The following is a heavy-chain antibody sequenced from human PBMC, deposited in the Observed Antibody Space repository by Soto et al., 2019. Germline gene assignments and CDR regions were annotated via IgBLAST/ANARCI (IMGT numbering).Heavy chain of an antibody. Sequence: EVHLVESGGGLVKPGGSLRLSCGASGFPFTKAWMSWVRQAPGKGLEWGGRMKSTTKGGRINYAASVKGRFTISRDDSNNTPNLQMKSPKTEATSVYYWTTIVTGTPRAIDYWGQGTLVTVSS. CDR2: MKSTTKGGRI. CDR3: TTIVTGTPRAIDY. J-gene: IGHJ4*02. D-gene: IGHD1-7*01. CDR1: GFPFTKAW. V-gene: IGHV3-15*01.